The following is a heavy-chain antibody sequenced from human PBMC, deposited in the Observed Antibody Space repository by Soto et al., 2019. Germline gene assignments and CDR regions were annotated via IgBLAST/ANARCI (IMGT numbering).Heavy chain of an antibody. V-gene: IGHV3-23*01. CDR1: GFTFSSYA. Sequence: GGSLRLSCAASGFTFSSYAMSWVRQAPGKGLEWISGISGSGDSTYYADSVKGRFTVSRDNSKNTLYLQMNNLRAEDTAVYYCATGYSYAPFDPWGQGTLVTVSS. D-gene: IGHD5-18*01. CDR3: ATGYSYAPFDP. CDR2: ISGSGDST. J-gene: IGHJ5*02.